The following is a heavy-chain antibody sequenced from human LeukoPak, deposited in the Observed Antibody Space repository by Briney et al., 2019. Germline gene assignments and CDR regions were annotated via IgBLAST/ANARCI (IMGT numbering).Heavy chain of an antibody. V-gene: IGHV3-23*01. Sequence: PGASLRLSCAASGFIFRNYAMSWVRQAPGKGLEWVSAITGSGDTTYYADSVKGRFTISRDNSKNTLYVEMNSLRAEDTAVYYCARMEYYGDSSGFDPWGQGTLVTVSS. J-gene: IGHJ5*02. CDR3: ARMEYYGDSSGFDP. CDR1: GFIFRNYA. D-gene: IGHD4-17*01. CDR2: ITGSGDTT.